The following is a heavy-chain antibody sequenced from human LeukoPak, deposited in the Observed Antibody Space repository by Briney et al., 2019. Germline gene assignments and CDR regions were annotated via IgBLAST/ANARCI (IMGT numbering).Heavy chain of an antibody. CDR1: GYTFTAYY. CDR2: INPNRGGT. Sequence: ASVKVSCKASGYTFTAYYMYWVRQAPGQGLECMGRINPNRGGTKYAQKFQGRVTMNRDTSISTAYMELSRLRSDDAAVYYCARVPFYYYYMAVWGKGTTVTVSS. CDR3: ARVPFYYYYMAV. J-gene: IGHJ6*03. V-gene: IGHV1-2*06.